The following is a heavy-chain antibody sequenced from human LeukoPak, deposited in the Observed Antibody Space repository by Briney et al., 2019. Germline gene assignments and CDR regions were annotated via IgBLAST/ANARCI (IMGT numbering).Heavy chain of an antibody. D-gene: IGHD3-10*01. V-gene: IGHV3-7*01. CDR3: ARDYWPSRVTMVRGVCDY. Sequence: GGSLRLSCAASGFTFSSYWMSWVRQAPGKGLEWVANIKQDGSEKYCVDSVKGRFTISRDNAKNSLYLQMNSLRAEDTAVYYCARDYWPSRVTMVRGVCDYWGQGTLVTVSS. CDR2: IKQDGSEK. CDR1: GFTFSSYW. J-gene: IGHJ4*02.